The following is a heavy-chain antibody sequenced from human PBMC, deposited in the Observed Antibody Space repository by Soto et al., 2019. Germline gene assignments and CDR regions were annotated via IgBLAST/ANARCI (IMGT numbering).Heavy chain of an antibody. CDR2: IYYSGST. D-gene: IGHD6-19*01. CDR1: GGSISNYY. V-gene: IGHV4-59*01. Sequence: SETLSLTCTVSGGSISNYYWSWIRRPPGKGLEWIGYIYYSGSTNYNPSLYSRVTISVDTSRNQFSLKLSSVTAADTAVCYCARTRGQWLDYAFDIWGQGTMVTVSS. CDR3: ARTRGQWLDYAFDI. J-gene: IGHJ3*02.